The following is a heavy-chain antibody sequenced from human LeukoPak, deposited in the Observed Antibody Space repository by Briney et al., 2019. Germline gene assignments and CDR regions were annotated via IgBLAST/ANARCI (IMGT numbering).Heavy chain of an antibody. J-gene: IGHJ6*03. CDR3: ARGIQDIVVVPAAIPNPYYYYYYYMDV. CDR2: MNPNSGNT. V-gene: IGHV1-8*01. D-gene: IGHD2-2*01. Sequence: ASVKVSCKASEYTFTSYDINWVRQAPGQGLEWMGWMNPNSGNTGYAQKFQGRVTMTRNTSINTAYMELSGLRYEDTAVYYCARGIQDIVVVPAAIPNPYYYYYYYMDVWGKGTTVTVSS. CDR1: EYTFTSYD.